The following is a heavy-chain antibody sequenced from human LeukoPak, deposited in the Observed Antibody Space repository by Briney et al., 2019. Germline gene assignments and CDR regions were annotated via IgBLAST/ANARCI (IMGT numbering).Heavy chain of an antibody. D-gene: IGHD3-3*01. CDR3: AKKFWSGYYFFGGYYMDV. Sequence: GRSLRLSCAASGFTFDDYAVHWVRQAPGKGLEWVSGISWNSGSIGYADSVKGRFTISRDNSKNTLYLQMNSLRAEDTAVYYCAKKFWSGYYFFGGYYMDVWGKGTTVTVSS. CDR2: ISWNSGSI. V-gene: IGHV3-9*01. CDR1: GFTFDDYA. J-gene: IGHJ6*03.